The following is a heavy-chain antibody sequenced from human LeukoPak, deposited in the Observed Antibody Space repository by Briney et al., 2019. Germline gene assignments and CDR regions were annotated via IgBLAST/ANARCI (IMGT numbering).Heavy chain of an antibody. V-gene: IGHV3-7*01. J-gene: IGHJ6*03. D-gene: IGHD3-10*01. CDR2: IKQDGSEK. CDR3: ARAGYGSGRDYYYMDV. CDR1: GFTFTKFW. Sequence: GESLRLSCVTSGFTFTKFWMSWVRQAPGKGLEWVANIKQDGSEKYYVDSVKGRFTISRDNAKNSLYLQMNSLRAEDTAVYYCARAGYGSGRDYYYMDVWGKGTTVTISS.